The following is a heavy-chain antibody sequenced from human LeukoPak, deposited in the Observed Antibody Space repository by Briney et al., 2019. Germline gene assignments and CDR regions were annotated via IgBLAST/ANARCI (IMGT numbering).Heavy chain of an antibody. V-gene: IGHV3-30-3*02. D-gene: IGHD5-12*01. CDR1: GFKFPNYA. CDR3: AEDGSV. J-gene: IGHJ6*02. CDR2: ISYDGSNK. Sequence: GSSHRLSCAASGFKFPNYAMHRVPQGPGKGLEWVAIISYDGSNKYYADSVKGRFAISRDNSKNTLYLQMNSLIPEDTAVYYCAEDGSVWGQGTTVTVSS.